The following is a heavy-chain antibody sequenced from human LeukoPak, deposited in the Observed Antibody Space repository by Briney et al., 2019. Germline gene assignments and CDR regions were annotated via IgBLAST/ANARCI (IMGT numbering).Heavy chain of an antibody. CDR2: ISGSDGST. Sequence: GGSLRLSCAASGFTFSNYAVSWVRQAPGKGLEWVSGISGSDGSTNYADSVKGRFTISRENSKNTLYLQMNSLRAEDTAVYYCAKDSAKKYDDYWGQGTLVTVSS. CDR3: AKDSAKKYDDY. D-gene: IGHD2/OR15-2a*01. CDR1: GFTFSNYA. J-gene: IGHJ4*02. V-gene: IGHV3-23*01.